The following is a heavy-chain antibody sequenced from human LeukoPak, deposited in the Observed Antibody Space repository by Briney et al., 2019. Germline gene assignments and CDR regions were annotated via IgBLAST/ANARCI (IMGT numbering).Heavy chain of an antibody. Sequence: GASVKVSCKTSGYTFTVYYIHWVRQAPGQGLEWMGRINPNSGGTNYAQKFQGRVTMTRDTSISTAYMELSRLTSDDTAVYYCARDRGGSGTSCYDYWGQGTLVTVSS. CDR2: INPNSGGT. CDR1: GYTFTVYY. V-gene: IGHV1-2*06. CDR3: ARDRGGSGTSCYDY. D-gene: IGHD2-2*01. J-gene: IGHJ4*02.